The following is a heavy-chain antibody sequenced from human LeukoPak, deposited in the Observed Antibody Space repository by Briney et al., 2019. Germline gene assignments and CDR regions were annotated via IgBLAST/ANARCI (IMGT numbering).Heavy chain of an antibody. D-gene: IGHD3-10*01. Sequence: GSLRLSCAASGFTFSSYGMHWVRQTPGKGPEWVAVISYDGSNKYYADSMKGRFTISRDNSKNTLYLQMNSLRAEDTAVYYCAKEPPNYYGSGSALDIWGQGTMVTVSS. J-gene: IGHJ3*02. CDR1: GFTFSSYG. V-gene: IGHV3-30*18. CDR2: ISYDGSNK. CDR3: AKEPPNYYGSGSALDI.